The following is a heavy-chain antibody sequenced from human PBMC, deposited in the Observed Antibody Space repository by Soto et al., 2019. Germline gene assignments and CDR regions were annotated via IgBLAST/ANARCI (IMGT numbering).Heavy chain of an antibody. CDR3: AREPGKGNYGMDV. CDR1: GGSISSYY. V-gene: IGHV4-59*01. J-gene: IGHJ6*02. D-gene: IGHD1-26*01. CDR2: IYYSGST. Sequence: SETLSLTCTVSGGSISSYYWSWIRQPPGKGLEWIGYIYYSGSTNYNPSLKSRVTISVDTSKNQFSLKLSSVTAADTAVYYCAREPGKGNYGMDVWGQGTTVTVSS.